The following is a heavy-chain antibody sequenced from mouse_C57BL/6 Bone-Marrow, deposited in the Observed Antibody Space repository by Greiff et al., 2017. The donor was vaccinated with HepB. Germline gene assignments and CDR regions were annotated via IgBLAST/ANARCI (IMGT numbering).Heavy chain of an antibody. CDR1: GYTFTGYW. J-gene: IGHJ4*01. CDR2: ILPGSGST. V-gene: IGHV1-9*01. CDR3: ASSPIPSLLWLLRCPMDD. D-gene: IGHD2-1*01. Sequence: VQLQQSGAELMKPGASVKLSCKATGYTFTGYWIEGVKQRTGHGLEWIGEILPGSGSTNYNEKFKGKSTFTADTSYNTAYMQLSNLTTEYAAIYYFASSPIPSLLWLLRCPMDDCGHGASVTVSS.